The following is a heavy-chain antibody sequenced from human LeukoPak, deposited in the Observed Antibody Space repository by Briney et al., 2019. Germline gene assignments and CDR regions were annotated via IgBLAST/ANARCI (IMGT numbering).Heavy chain of an antibody. CDR1: GFTFSSYW. V-gene: IGHV3-74*01. Sequence: PGGSLRLSSAAPGFTFSSYWMHWVRQAPGKGLGWVSRINSDGSSTSYADSVKGRFTISRDNAKNTLYLQMNSLRAEDTAVYYCARSLGWFDPWGQGTLVTVSS. CDR2: INSDGSST. J-gene: IGHJ5*02. CDR3: ARSLGWFDP.